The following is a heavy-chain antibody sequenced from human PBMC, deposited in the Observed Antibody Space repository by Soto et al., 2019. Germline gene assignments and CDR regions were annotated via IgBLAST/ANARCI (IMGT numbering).Heavy chain of an antibody. J-gene: IGHJ2*01. D-gene: IGHD6-13*01. CDR3: ARGGSSRPFDV. Sequence: GGSLRLSCAASGFTFSDYYLSWIRQAPGKGLEWLSYISMSSSIIKYADSVKGRFTISRDNAKKSLYLQMNSLNGEDTAVYYCARGGSSRPFDVWGRGTLVTVSS. V-gene: IGHV3-11*01. CDR2: ISMSSSII. CDR1: GFTFSDYY.